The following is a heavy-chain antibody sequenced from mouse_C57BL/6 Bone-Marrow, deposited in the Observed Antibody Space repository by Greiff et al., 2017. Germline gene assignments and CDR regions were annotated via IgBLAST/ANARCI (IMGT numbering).Heavy chain of an antibody. J-gene: IGHJ4*01. D-gene: IGHD2-5*01. Sequence: QVQLQQSGAELVRPGTSVKVSCKASGYAFTNYLIEWVKQRPGQGLEWIGVINPGSGGTNYNEKFKGKATLTADKSSSTAYMQLSSLTSEDSAVYFCAGSNYIYYYAMDYWGQGTSVTVSS. V-gene: IGHV1-54*01. CDR2: INPGSGGT. CDR3: AGSNYIYYYAMDY. CDR1: GYAFTNYL.